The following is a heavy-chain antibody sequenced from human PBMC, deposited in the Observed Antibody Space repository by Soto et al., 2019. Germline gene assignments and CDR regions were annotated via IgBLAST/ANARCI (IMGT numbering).Heavy chain of an antibody. Sequence: QVQLVESGGGVVQPGRSLRLSCAASGFTFSSYAMHWVRQAPGKGLEWVAVISDDGSNKYYADSVKGRFTISRDNSKNTLYLQMNSLRAEDTAVYYCARDADYYDSSGYHARPLDHWGQGTLVTVSS. V-gene: IGHV3-30-3*01. J-gene: IGHJ4*02. CDR3: ARDADYYDSSGYHARPLDH. D-gene: IGHD3-22*01. CDR2: ISDDGSNK. CDR1: GFTFSSYA.